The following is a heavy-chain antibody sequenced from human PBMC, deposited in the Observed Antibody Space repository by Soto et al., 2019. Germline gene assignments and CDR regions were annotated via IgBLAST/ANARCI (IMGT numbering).Heavy chain of an antibody. CDR2: IIPIFGTA. CDR1: GDTLSSYA. Sequence: GASVKVSCKASGDTLSSYAISCVRQAPGQGLEWMGGIIPIFGTANYAQKFQGRVTITADESTSTAYMELSSLRSEDTAVYYCARARTRRGYSGYDRFDYWGQGTLVTVSS. V-gene: IGHV1-69*13. D-gene: IGHD5-12*01. CDR3: ARARTRRGYSGYDRFDY. J-gene: IGHJ4*02.